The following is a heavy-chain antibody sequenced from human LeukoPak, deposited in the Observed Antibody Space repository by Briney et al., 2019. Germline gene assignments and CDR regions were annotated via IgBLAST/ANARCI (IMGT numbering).Heavy chain of an antibody. CDR3: ARTDYYFDY. J-gene: IGHJ4*02. D-gene: IGHD2-21*02. CDR2: IYYSGST. CDR1: GGSISSYY. Sequence: SETLSLTCTVSGGSISSYYWSWIRQPPGKGLEWVGSIYYSGSTNYNPSLKSRVTISVDTSKNQFSLKLSSVTAADTAVYYCARTDYYFDYWGQGTLVTVSS. V-gene: IGHV4-59*01.